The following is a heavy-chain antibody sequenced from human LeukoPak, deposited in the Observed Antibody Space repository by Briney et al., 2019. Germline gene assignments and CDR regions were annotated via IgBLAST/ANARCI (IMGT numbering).Heavy chain of an antibody. CDR2: IYSGGDT. V-gene: IGHV3-53*01. Sequence: GGSLRLSCTASGFTVSRNYMSWVRQAPGKGLEWVSVIYSGGDTYYADSVKGRFTTSRDNSKNTLYLQMNSLRAEDTAVYYCASLWFGSVDYWGQGTLVTVSS. CDR1: GFTVSRNY. D-gene: IGHD3-10*01. CDR3: ASLWFGSVDY. J-gene: IGHJ4*02.